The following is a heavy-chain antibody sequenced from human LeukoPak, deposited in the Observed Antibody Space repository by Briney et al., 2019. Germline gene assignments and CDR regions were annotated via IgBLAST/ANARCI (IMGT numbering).Heavy chain of an antibody. CDR3: ARIPTIFLPWDSH. V-gene: IGHV3-7*01. Sequence: GGSLRLSCAASGFTFSSYWMSWFRQAPAKGLEWVANIKQDGSEKYYVDSVKGRFTISRDNAKNSLYLQMNSLRAEDTAVYYCARIPTIFLPWDSHWGQGTLVTVSS. CDR2: IKQDGSEK. D-gene: IGHD2/OR15-2a*01. J-gene: IGHJ4*02. CDR1: GFTFSSYW.